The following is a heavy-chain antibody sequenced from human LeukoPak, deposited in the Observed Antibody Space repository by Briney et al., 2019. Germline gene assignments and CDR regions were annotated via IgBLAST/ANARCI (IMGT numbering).Heavy chain of an antibody. V-gene: IGHV3-53*01. CDR2: IYSDGST. D-gene: IGHD3-3*01. Sequence: GGSLRLSCAASGFTVSSNYMSWVRQAPGKGLEWVSVIYSDGSTYYADSVKGRFTISRDNSKNTLYLQMNSLRAEDTAVYYCARDVYDFWSGSHYGMDVWGQGTTVTVSS. CDR1: GFTVSSNY. J-gene: IGHJ6*02. CDR3: ARDVYDFWSGSHYGMDV.